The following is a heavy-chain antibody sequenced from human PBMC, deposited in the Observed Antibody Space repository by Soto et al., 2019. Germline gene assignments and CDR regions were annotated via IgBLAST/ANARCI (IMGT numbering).Heavy chain of an antibody. CDR1: GFTFCSYG. CDR3: ARGAVPAARMIAVAGIDAFDI. CDR2: ISSSSSTI. V-gene: IGHV3-48*01. J-gene: IGHJ3*02. Sequence: GGSLRLSCAASGFTFCSYGMNWVRQAPGKGLEWVSYISSSSSTIYYADSVKGRFTISRDNAKNSLYLQMNSLRAEDTAVYYCARGAVPAARMIAVAGIDAFDIWGQGTMVT. D-gene: IGHD6-19*01.